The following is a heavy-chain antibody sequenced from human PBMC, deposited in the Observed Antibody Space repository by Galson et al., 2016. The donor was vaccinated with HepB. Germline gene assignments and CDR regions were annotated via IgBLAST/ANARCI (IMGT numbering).Heavy chain of an antibody. Sequence: TLSLTCTVSGGSISSGGYYCTWIRQLPGKGLEWIGYIYYSGNTYYNPSLKSRVTISVAMSKNQFSLNLSSVTAADTAVYYCAMRREGSSWPFDFWGQGTLVTVSS. CDR2: IYYSGNT. J-gene: IGHJ4*02. V-gene: IGHV4-31*03. CDR3: AMRREGSSWPFDF. D-gene: IGHD6-13*01. CDR1: GGSISSGGYY.